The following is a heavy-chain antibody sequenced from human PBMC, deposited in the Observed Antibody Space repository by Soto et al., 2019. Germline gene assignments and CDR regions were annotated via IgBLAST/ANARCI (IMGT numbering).Heavy chain of an antibody. J-gene: IGHJ4*02. CDR2: IRESGDGR. V-gene: IGHV3-23*01. CDR3: ARGRPPYCSETKCYWTDDY. Sequence: EVQLLESGGGLVQPGGSLRLSCAASGFTFSAHPRSWLRQAPGKGLEWVSSIRESGDGRYYADSVKGRFTISRDNFRNTVYLQMNSLRAEDTAVYYCARGRPPYCSETKCYWTDDYWGQGTLVTVSS. D-gene: IGHD2-15*01. CDR1: GFTFSAHP.